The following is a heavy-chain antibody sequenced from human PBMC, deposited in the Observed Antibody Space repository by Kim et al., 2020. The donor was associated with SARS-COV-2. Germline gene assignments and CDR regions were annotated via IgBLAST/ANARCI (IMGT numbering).Heavy chain of an antibody. CDR3: ARDLEYSSSSLLYYGMDV. Sequence: GGSLRLSCAASGFTVSSNYMSWVRQAPGKGLEWVSVIYSGGSTYYADSVKGRFTISRDNSKNTLYLQMNSLRAEDTAVYYCARDLEYSSSSLLYYGMDVWGQGTTVTVPS. V-gene: IGHV3-53*01. D-gene: IGHD6-6*01. CDR2: IYSGGST. CDR1: GFTVSSNY. J-gene: IGHJ6*02.